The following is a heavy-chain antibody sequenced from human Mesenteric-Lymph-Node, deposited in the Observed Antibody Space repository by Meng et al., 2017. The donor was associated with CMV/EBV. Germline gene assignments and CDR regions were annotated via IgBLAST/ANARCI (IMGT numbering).Heavy chain of an antibody. Sequence: TCTVSGGSISSGGYYWSWIRQHPGKGLEWIGYIYYSGSTYYNPSLKSRVTISVDTSKNQFSLKLSSVTAADTAVYYCARDQGADGFDPWGQGTLVTVSS. V-gene: IGHV4-31*03. CDR3: ARDQGADGFDP. J-gene: IGHJ5*02. CDR1: GGSISSGGYY. CDR2: IYYSGST.